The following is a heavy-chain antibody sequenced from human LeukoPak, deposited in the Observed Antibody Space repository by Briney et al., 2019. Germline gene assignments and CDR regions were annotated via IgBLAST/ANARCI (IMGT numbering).Heavy chain of an antibody. CDR1: GYTFTSYG. D-gene: IGHD2-15*01. Sequence: ASVKVSCKASGYTFTSYGISWVRQAPGQGLEWMGWISAYNGNTNYAQKLQGRVTRTTDTSTSTAYMELRSLRSDDTAVYYCARDLQTYCSGGSCYGDFDYWGQGTLVTVSS. V-gene: IGHV1-18*01. CDR2: ISAYNGNT. J-gene: IGHJ4*02. CDR3: ARDLQTYCSGGSCYGDFDY.